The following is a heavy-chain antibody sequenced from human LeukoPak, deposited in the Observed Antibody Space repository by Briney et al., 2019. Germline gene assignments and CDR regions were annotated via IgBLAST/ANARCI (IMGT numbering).Heavy chain of an antibody. CDR3: VNDGSGGYDHDY. J-gene: IGHJ4*02. CDR1: GFTFSSYD. CDR2: ISINGGST. Sequence: GGSLGLSCSASGFTFSSYDMYWVRQAPGKGLEYVSAISINGGSTYYADSVKGRFTISRDNSKNTLYLQMSSLRVEDTAVYYCVNDGSGGYDHDYWGQGTLVTVSS. D-gene: IGHD5-12*01. V-gene: IGHV3-64D*09.